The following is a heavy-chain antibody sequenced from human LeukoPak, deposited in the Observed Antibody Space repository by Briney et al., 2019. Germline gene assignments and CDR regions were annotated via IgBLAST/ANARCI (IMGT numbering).Heavy chain of an antibody. V-gene: IGHV3-48*01. Sequence: GGSLRLSCAASGFTFSSYNMNWVRQAPGKGLEWVSYISSSSSTIYYADSVKGRFTISRDNAKNSLYLQMSSLRAEDTAVYYCARDLMRDLIAARLESGYFDYWGQGTLVTVSS. CDR1: GFTFSSYN. CDR2: ISSSSSTI. D-gene: IGHD6-6*01. J-gene: IGHJ4*02. CDR3: ARDLMRDLIAARLESGYFDY.